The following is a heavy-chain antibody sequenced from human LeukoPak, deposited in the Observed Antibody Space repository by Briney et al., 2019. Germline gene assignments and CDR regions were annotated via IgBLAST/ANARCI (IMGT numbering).Heavy chain of an antibody. V-gene: IGHV4-34*01. J-gene: IGHJ4*02. CDR2: INHSGST. CDR3: ARGFRPGPRFGELYY. CDR1: GGSFSGYY. D-gene: IGHD3-10*01. Sequence: SETLSLTCAVYGGSFSGYYWSWIRQPPGKGLEWIGEINHSGSTNYNPSLKSRVTISVDTSKNQFSLKLSSVTAADTAVYYCARGFRPGPRFGELYYWSQGTLVTVSS.